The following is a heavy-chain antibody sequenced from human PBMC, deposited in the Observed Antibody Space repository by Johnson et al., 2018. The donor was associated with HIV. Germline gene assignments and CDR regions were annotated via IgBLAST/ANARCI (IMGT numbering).Heavy chain of an antibody. J-gene: IGHJ3*02. D-gene: IGHD5-24*01. CDR2: ISGSGGST. V-gene: IGHV3-23*04. CDR3: ARGSWRWVQQHAFDI. Sequence: QLVESGGGVVQPGRSLRLSCAASGFTFSSYAMSWVRQAPGKGLEWVSAISGSGGSTYYADSVKGRFTISRDNAKNSLYLQMNSLRAEDTAVYYCARGSWRWVQQHAFDIWGQGTMVTVSS. CDR1: GFTFSSYA.